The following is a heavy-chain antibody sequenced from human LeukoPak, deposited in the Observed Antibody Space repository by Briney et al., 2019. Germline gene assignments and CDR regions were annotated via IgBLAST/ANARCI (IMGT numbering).Heavy chain of an antibody. J-gene: IGHJ4*02. CDR2: ISASGVGT. CDR1: GFTFSTYV. CDR3: ANLRGSGSSYFDS. V-gene: IGHV3-23*01. Sequence: GGSLRLSCAASGFTFSTYVISWVRQAPGKGLEWVSTISASGVGTYYADSVKGRFTVSRDNSKNTLYLQMNSLRAEDTAVYFCANLRGSGSSYFDSWGQGTLVTVSS. D-gene: IGHD3-10*01.